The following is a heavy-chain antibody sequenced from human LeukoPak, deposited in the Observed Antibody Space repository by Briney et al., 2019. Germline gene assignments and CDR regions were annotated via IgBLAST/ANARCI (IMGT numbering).Heavy chain of an antibody. CDR2: VSPNSGGT. Sequence: AASLKVSCKASGYTFTGYYMHWVRQAPGQGLEWMGWVSPNSGGTNYAQKFQGRVTMTRDTSISTAYMELSRLRSDDTAVYYCANLGTGDEGTITPFDIWGQGTMVTVSS. D-gene: IGHD7-27*01. CDR1: GYTFTGYY. V-gene: IGHV1-2*02. J-gene: IGHJ3*02. CDR3: ANLGTGDEGTITPFDI.